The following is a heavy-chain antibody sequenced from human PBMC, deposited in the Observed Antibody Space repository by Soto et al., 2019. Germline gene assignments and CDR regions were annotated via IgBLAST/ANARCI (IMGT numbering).Heavy chain of an antibody. V-gene: IGHV3-11*01. CDR1: GLTFSDCY. D-gene: IGHD3-10*01. CDR3: ARIGFGEGGSAMDV. CDR2: ISSSGSSI. Sequence: QVQLVESGGGLVKPGGSLRLSCAASGLTFSDCYMNWIRQAPGKGLEWVSYISSSGSSINYAGSVKGRFTISRDNAKNPLYLKRNSGRAEDTAIYYGARIGFGEGGSAMDVWGQGTRVTVSS. J-gene: IGHJ6*02.